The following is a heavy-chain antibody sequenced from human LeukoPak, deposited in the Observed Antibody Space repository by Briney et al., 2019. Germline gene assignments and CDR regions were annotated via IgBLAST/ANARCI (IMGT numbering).Heavy chain of an antibody. CDR1: GYTFTGYY. CDR2: INPNSGGT. CDR3: ARESSAELLRNWYFDL. Sequence: VSLKVSCKASGYTFTGYYMHWVRQAPGQGLEWMGWINPNSGGTNYAQKFQGRVTMTRDTSISTAYMELSRLRSDDTAVYYCARESSAELLRNWYFDLWGRGTLVTVSS. J-gene: IGHJ2*01. D-gene: IGHD2-15*01. V-gene: IGHV1-2*02.